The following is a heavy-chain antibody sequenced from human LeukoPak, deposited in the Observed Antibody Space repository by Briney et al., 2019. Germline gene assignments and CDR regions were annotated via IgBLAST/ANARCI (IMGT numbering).Heavy chain of an antibody. CDR2: ISYDGSNK. D-gene: IGHD1-26*01. V-gene: IGHV3-30*18. Sequence: PGGSLRLSCAASGFTFSSYGMHWVHQAPGKGLEWVAVISYDGSNKYYADSVKGRFTISRDNSKNTLYLQMNSLRAEDTAVYYCAKARWELNYFDYWGQGTLVTVSS. CDR3: AKARWELNYFDY. J-gene: IGHJ4*02. CDR1: GFTFSSYG.